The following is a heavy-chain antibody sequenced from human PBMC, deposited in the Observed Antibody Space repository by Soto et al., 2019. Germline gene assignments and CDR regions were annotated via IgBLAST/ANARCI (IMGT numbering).Heavy chain of an antibody. J-gene: IGHJ5*02. CDR3: ARESGSYRPRILGWFDP. CDR1: GYTFTSYG. CDR2: ISAYNGNT. D-gene: IGHD1-26*01. V-gene: IGHV1-18*01. Sequence: QVQLVQSGAEVKKPGASVKVSCKASGYTFTSYGISWVRQAPGQGLEWMGWISAYNGNTNYAQKLQGRVTMTTDTSTSTAYMELRSPRSDDTAVYYCARESGSYRPRILGWFDPWGQGTLVTVSS.